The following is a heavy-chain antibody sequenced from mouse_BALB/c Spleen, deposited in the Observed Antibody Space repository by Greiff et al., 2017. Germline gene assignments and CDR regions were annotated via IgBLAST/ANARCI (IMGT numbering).Heavy chain of an antibody. V-gene: IGHV5-6-5*01. CDR2: ISSGGST. J-gene: IGHJ3*01. Sequence: VQGVESGGGLVKPGGSLELSCAASGFTFSSYAMSWVRQTPEKRLEWVASISSGGSTYYPDSVKGRFTISRDNARNILYLQMSSLRSEDTAMYYCARGRDGYYFFAYWGQGTLVTVSA. D-gene: IGHD2-3*01. CDR3: ARGRDGYYFFAY. CDR1: GFTFSSYA.